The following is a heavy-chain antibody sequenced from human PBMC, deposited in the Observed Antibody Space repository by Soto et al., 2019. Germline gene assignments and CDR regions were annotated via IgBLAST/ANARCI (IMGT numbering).Heavy chain of an antibody. CDR2: ISYDGSNK. CDR3: ARGAGYSYGYGAFDM. Sequence: GSLRLSCAASGFTFSSYAMHWVRRAPGKGLEWVAVISYDGSNKYYADSVKGRFTISRDNSKNTLYLQMNSLRAEDTAVYYCARGAGYSYGYGAFDMWGQGTLVTV. J-gene: IGHJ3*02. D-gene: IGHD5-18*01. V-gene: IGHV3-30-3*01. CDR1: GFTFSSYA.